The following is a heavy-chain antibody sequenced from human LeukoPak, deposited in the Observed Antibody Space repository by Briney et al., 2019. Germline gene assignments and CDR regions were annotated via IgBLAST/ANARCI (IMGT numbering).Heavy chain of an antibody. J-gene: IGHJ3*02. CDR3: ARDVDTATNGAFDI. Sequence: SVKVSCKASGGTFSSYAISWVRQAPGQGLEWMGGIIPIFGTANYAQKFQGRATITTDESTSTAYMELSSLRSEDTAVYYCARDVDTATNGAFDIWGQGTMVTVSS. D-gene: IGHD5-18*01. CDR1: GGTFSSYA. V-gene: IGHV1-69*05. CDR2: IIPIFGTA.